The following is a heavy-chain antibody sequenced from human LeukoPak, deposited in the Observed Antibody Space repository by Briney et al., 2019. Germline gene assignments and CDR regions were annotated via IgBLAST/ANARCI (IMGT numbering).Heavy chain of an antibody. Sequence: GGSLRFSCAASGFTFSSYGMHWVRQAPGKGLDWVAVISNDGSKKYYADSVKGRFTISRDNSKNTLSLQVSSLRTEDTAVYYCAKDRYSYAFEYSDSWGQGTLVTVSS. V-gene: IGHV3-30*18. CDR1: GFTFSSYG. CDR2: ISNDGSKK. CDR3: AKDRYSYAFEYSDS. D-gene: IGHD5-18*01. J-gene: IGHJ4*02.